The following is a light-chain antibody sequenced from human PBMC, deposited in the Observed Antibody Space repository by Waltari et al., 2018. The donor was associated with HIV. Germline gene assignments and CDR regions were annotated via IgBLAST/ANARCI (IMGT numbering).Light chain of an antibody. V-gene: IGLV2-8*01. CDR2: EVS. Sequence: QSALTQPPSASGSPGQSVTIPCTGTSSDVGGYNYVSWYQQHPGKAPTLMIYEVSKRPSGVPDRFSGSKSGNTASLTVSGLQAEDEADYYCSSYAGSNNYVFGTGTKVTVL. CDR1: SSDVGGYNY. CDR3: SSYAGSNNYV. J-gene: IGLJ1*01.